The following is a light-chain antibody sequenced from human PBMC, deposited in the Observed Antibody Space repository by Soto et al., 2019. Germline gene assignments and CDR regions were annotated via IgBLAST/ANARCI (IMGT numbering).Light chain of an antibody. Sequence: EIVVTQSPATLSVSPGERATLSCRASQSVGGNLAWYQQKPGRAPRLLVYGASTRATGISARFSGSGSGTEFTLTISSLQSEDFAVYYCHQYNTWPPGTFGQGTKLEMK. CDR3: HQYNTWPPGT. CDR2: GAS. V-gene: IGKV3-15*01. J-gene: IGKJ2*02. CDR1: QSVGGN.